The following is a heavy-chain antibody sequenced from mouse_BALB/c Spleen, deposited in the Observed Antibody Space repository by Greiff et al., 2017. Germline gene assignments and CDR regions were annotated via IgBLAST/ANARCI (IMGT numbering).Heavy chain of an antibody. CDR1: GYTFTEYA. V-gene: IGHV1S137*01. J-gene: IGHJ1*01. CDR2: ISTYYGDA. Sequence: VQLQQSGAELVRPGVSVKISCKGSGYTFTEYAMHWVKQSHAKSLEWIGVISTYYGDASYNQKFKGKATMTVDKSSSTAYMELARLTSEDSAIYYCARGPRGSSNWYFDVWGAGTTVTVSS. D-gene: IGHD1-1*01. CDR3: ARGPRGSSNWYFDV.